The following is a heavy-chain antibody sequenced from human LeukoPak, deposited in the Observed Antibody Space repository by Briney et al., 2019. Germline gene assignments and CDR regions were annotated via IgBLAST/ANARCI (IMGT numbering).Heavy chain of an antibody. Sequence: AAVKDSCKASGYTFTDYYMHWVRQPPGQGLEWLGRINPYNGDTNYAQRFYGRDTITRDTTITTTYNELSRRHYHDTAVHNCATGLFEEGINWCDPGGQGTLVTVPS. V-gene: IGHV1-2*06. CDR3: ATGLFEEGINWCDP. CDR1: GYTFTDYY. CDR2: INPYNGDT. J-gene: IGHJ5*02.